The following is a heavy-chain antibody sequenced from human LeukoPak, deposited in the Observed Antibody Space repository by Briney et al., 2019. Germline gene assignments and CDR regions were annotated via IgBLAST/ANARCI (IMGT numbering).Heavy chain of an antibody. CDR2: IIPIFGTA. D-gene: IGHD5-18*01. Sequence: SVKVSCKASGGTFSSYAISWVRQAPGQGLEWMGGIIPIFGTANYAQKFQGRVTITADKSTSTAYMELSNLRSEDTAVYYCARDRGYSYGPNYYYYYYMDVWGKGTTVTVSS. CDR1: GGTFSSYA. CDR3: ARDRGYSYGPNYYYYYYMDV. J-gene: IGHJ6*03. V-gene: IGHV1-69*06.